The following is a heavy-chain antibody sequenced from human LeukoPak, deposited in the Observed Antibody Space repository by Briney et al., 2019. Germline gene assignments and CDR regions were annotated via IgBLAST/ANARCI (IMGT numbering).Heavy chain of an antibody. CDR1: GYSISSGYY. J-gene: IGHJ6*03. CDR2: IYHSGST. V-gene: IGHV4-38-2*01. CDR3: ARQKGCSSTCCYGPKLYYYYYYMDV. D-gene: IGHD2-2*01. Sequence: SETLSLTCAVSGYSISSGYYWGWIRQPPGKGLEWIGSIYHSGSTYYSPSLKSRVTISVDTSKNQFSLKLISVTAADTAVYYCARQKGCSSTCCYGPKLYYYYYYMDVWGKGTTVTVSS.